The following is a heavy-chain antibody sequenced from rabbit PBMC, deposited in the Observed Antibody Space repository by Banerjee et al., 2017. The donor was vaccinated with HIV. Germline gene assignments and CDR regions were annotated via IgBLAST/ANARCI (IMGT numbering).Heavy chain of an antibody. V-gene: IGHV1S40*01. J-gene: IGHJ6*01. CDR3: ARADYGGYGYVIYGMDL. CDR1: GFSFSSNYI. D-gene: IGHD6-1*01. CDR2: IDPVFGTT. Sequence: QSLEESGGDLVKPGASLTLTCTASGFSFSSNYIMCWVRQAPGKGLEWIGYIDPVFGTTYYANWVNGRFTISSHNAQNTLYLQLNSLTAADTATYFCARADYGGYGYVIYGMDLWGPGTLVTVS.